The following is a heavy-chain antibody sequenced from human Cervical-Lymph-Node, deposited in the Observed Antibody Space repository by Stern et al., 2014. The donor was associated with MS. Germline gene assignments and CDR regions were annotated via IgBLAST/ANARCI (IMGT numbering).Heavy chain of an antibody. D-gene: IGHD2-15*01. CDR1: GYTFSGHY. J-gene: IGHJ5*02. V-gene: IGHV1-2*02. Sequence: QVQLVQSGAEVRKPGASVKVSCKTSGYTFSGHYIYWVRQAPGQGLEWMGWINPQSGDTSYAQDFQGRVTITSDTSVSTVYMELTGLRSDDTAVFYCARDRVGYSNWFDPWGQGTLVTV. CDR2: INPQSGDT. CDR3: ARDRVGYSNWFDP.